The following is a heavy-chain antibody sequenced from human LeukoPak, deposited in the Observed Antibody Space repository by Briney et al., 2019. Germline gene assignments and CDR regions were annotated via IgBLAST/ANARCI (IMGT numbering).Heavy chain of an antibody. V-gene: IGHV3-48*03. CDR1: GFTCSTYE. J-gene: IGHJ4*02. Sequence: GGSLRLSCAASGFTCSTYEMNWVRQAPGKGLEGVSYIISSVSTILYADPVKGRFTISRYNADNSLYLQMKSLRAEDTAVYYCARGPISYGDYADYWGQGNLVTVSS. D-gene: IGHD4-17*01. CDR3: ARGPISYGDYADY. CDR2: IISSVSTI.